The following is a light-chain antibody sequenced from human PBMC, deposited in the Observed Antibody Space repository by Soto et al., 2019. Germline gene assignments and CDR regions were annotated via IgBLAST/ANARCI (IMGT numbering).Light chain of an antibody. CDR3: QQYGSSVLT. J-gene: IGKJ4*01. CDR1: QSVSTNS. V-gene: IGKV3-20*01. Sequence: EIVLTQSPDTLSLSPGERATLSCRASQSVSTNSLAWYQQRPGQAPRPLIYGASSRATGTPDRFSSSGSGTDFTLIISRLEPEDFAVYYCQQYGSSVLTFGGGTKVDIK. CDR2: GAS.